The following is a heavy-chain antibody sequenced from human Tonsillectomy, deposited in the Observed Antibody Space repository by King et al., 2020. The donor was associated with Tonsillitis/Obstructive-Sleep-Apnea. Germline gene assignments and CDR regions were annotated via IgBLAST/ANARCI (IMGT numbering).Heavy chain of an antibody. CDR1: GFTFRNYG. D-gene: IGHD1-26*01. J-gene: IGHJ4*02. Sequence: ESGGGVVQPGTSLRLSCAACGFTFRNYGMHWARQAPGKGLEWVAIIWCDGINQYYAYSLKGRFTISRDNSKDTVWLQMNSLRAEDTAVYYCARNNGNYLLDDWGQGTLVTVSS. CDR2: IWCDGINQ. CDR3: ARNNGNYLLDD. V-gene: IGHV3-33*01.